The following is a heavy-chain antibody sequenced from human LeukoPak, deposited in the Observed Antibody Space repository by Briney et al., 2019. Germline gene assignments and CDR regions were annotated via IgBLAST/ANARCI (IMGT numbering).Heavy chain of an antibody. Sequence: ASVKVSCKASGYTFTSYGTSWVRQAPGQGLEWMGWISAYNGNTNYAQKLQGRVTMTTDTSTSTAYMELRSLRSDDTAVYYCARDSSGWYRGGLLDYWGQGTLVTVSS. CDR2: ISAYNGNT. D-gene: IGHD6-19*01. J-gene: IGHJ4*02. CDR3: ARDSSGWYRGGLLDY. CDR1: GYTFTSYG. V-gene: IGHV1-18*01.